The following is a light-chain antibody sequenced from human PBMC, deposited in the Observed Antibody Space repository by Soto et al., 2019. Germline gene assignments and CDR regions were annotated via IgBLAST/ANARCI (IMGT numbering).Light chain of an antibody. Sequence: QSALTQPASVSGSPGQSITISCTGTSSDVGSYNLVSWYQQHPGKAPKLMIYEGSKRPSGVSNRFSGSKSGNTASLTISGLQAEDEADYYCYSYARSSTFVFGGGTKLTVL. CDR1: SSDVGSYNL. J-gene: IGLJ2*01. V-gene: IGLV2-23*03. CDR3: YSYARSSTFV. CDR2: EGS.